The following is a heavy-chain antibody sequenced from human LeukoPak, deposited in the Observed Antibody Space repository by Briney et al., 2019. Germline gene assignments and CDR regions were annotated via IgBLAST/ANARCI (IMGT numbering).Heavy chain of an antibody. CDR2: INHSGST. V-gene: IGHV4-34*01. CDR1: GGSFSGYY. D-gene: IGHD6-13*01. J-gene: IGHJ6*02. Sequence: SGTLSLTCAVYGGSFSGYYWSWIRQPPGKGLEWIGEINHSGSTNYNPSLKSRVTISVDTSKNQFSLKLSSVTAADTAVYYCARGSSYSSSRWVYYYYGMDVWGQGTTVTVSS. CDR3: ARGSSYSSSRWVYYYYGMDV.